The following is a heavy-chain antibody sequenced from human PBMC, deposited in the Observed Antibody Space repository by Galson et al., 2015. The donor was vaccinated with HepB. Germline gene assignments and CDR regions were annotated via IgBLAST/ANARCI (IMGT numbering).Heavy chain of an antibody. J-gene: IGHJ4*02. V-gene: IGHV3-7*01. D-gene: IGHD3-16*02. CDR3: ARRGSDSYYSDY. CDR2: IKEDGSEK. CDR1: GFTFGSYW. Sequence: SLRLSCAASGFTFGSYWMNWVRQAPGKGLEWVANIKEDGSEKNYVDSVKGRFTISRDNAKNSLYLQMNSLRAEDTAVYYCARRGSDSYYSDYWGQGILVTVSS.